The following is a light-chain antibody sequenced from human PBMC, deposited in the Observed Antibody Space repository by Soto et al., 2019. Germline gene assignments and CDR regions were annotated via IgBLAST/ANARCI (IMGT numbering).Light chain of an antibody. CDR2: DAS. CDR1: QSVSSSD. CDR3: QQRSNWIT. Sequence: EVVLTQSPGTLSLSPGERATLSCRASQSVSSSDLAWYQQEPGQAPRLLMYDASSRATGIPDRFSGSGSGTDFTLTISRLDPEDFAIYYCQQRSNWITFGQGTRLEIK. J-gene: IGKJ5*01. V-gene: IGKV3D-20*02.